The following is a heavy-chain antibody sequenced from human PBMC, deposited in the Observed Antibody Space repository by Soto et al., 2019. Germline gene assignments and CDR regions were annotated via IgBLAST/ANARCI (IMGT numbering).Heavy chain of an antibody. CDR1: GGSFSGYY. V-gene: IGHV4-34*01. D-gene: IGHD6-6*01. Sequence: QVQLQQWGAGLLKPSETLSLTCAVYGGSFSGYYWSWIRQPPGKGLEWIGEINHSGSTNYNPSLKCRVTISVDTSKNQFSLKLSSVTAADTAVYYCASIRTSIAARYFDYWGQGTLVTVSS. J-gene: IGHJ4*02. CDR2: INHSGST. CDR3: ASIRTSIAARYFDY.